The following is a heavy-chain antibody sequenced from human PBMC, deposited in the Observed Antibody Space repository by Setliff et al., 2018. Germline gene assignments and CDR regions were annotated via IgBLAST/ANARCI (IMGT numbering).Heavy chain of an antibody. CDR2: ISSYNNDVT. CDR3: AISSLSICSGGTCPNAFDV. D-gene: IGHD2-15*01. Sequence: ASVKVSCKASGYTLINYGISWVRQAPGQGLEWMGWISSYNNDVTNYLQRFQGRVTMTTDTSTSAAYMELRSLRSDDTAVYYCAISSLSICSGGTCPNAFDVWGQGTMVTVSS. CDR1: GYTLINYG. V-gene: IGHV1-18*01. J-gene: IGHJ3*01.